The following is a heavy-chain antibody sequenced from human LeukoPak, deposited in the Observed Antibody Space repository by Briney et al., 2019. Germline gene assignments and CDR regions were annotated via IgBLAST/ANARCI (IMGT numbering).Heavy chain of an antibody. CDR1: GFTFDDYA. V-gene: IGHV3-43*02. J-gene: IGHJ6*02. D-gene: IGHD1-7*01. CDR3: AKDPTSLTGTIWSGSYYYYYCMDV. CDR2: INGDGGST. Sequence: GGSLRLSCAASGFTFDDYAMHWVRQAPGKGLEWVSLINGDGGSTYYANSVKGRFTISRDNSKNSLYLQMNSLRTEDTALYYCAKDPTSLTGTIWSGSYYYYYCMDVWGQGTTVTVSS.